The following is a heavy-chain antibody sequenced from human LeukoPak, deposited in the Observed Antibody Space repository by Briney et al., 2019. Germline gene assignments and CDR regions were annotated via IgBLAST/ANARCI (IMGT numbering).Heavy chain of an antibody. V-gene: IGHV3-74*01. D-gene: IGHD5-24*01. Sequence: PGGSLRLSCAASGFTFSSYWMHWVRQAPVKGLVWVSRINSDGSSTSYADSVKGRFTISRDNAKNTLYLQMNSLRAEDTAVYYCARDQATGWLQPGYWGQGTLVTVSS. J-gene: IGHJ4*02. CDR3: ARDQATGWLQPGY. CDR2: INSDGSST. CDR1: GFTFSSYW.